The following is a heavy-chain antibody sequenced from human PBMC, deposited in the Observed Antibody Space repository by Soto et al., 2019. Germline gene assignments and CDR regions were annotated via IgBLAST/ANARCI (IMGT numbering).Heavy chain of an antibody. CDR2: IIPILGIA. CDR3: ASRPTYNCSGGSCYSFPPFDI. Sequence: ASVKVSCKASGGTFSSYTISWVRQAPGQGLEWMGRIIPILGIANYAQKFQGRVTITADKSTSTAYMELSSLRSEDTAVYYCASRPTYNCSGGSCYSFPPFDIWGQGTMVTVSS. CDR1: GGTFSSYT. D-gene: IGHD2-15*01. J-gene: IGHJ3*02. V-gene: IGHV1-69*02.